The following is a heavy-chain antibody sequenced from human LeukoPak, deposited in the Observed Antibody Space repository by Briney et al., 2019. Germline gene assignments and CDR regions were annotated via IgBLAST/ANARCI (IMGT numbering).Heavy chain of an antibody. J-gene: IGHJ3*02. CDR3: ARGEGYYYDSSGPDDAFDI. V-gene: IGHV1-8*01. CDR2: MNPNSGNT. Sequence: ASVKVSCKASGYTFTSYDINWVRQATGQGLEWMGWMNPNSGNTGYAQKFQGRVTMTRNTSISTAYMELSSLRSEDTAVYYCARGEGYYYDSSGPDDAFDIWGQGTMVTVSS. CDR1: GYTFTSYD. D-gene: IGHD3-22*01.